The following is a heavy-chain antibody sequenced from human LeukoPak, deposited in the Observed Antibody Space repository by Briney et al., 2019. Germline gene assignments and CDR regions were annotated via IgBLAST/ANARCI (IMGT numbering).Heavy chain of an antibody. CDR3: AREGDTAMVTVDY. CDR1: GFTFSNYN. Sequence: GGSLRLSCAVSGFTFSNYNMNWFRQAPGKGLEWVSSISSSSSYIYYADSVKGRFTISRDNAKNSLYLQMNSLRAEDTAVYYCAREGDTAMVTVDYWGQGTLVTVSS. CDR2: ISSSSSYI. J-gene: IGHJ4*02. D-gene: IGHD5-18*01. V-gene: IGHV3-21*01.